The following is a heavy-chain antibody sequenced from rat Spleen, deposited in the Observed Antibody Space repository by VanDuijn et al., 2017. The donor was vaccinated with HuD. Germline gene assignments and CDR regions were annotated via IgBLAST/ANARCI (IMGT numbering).Heavy chain of an antibody. J-gene: IGHJ2*01. CDR2: ITNTGGNI. V-gene: IGHV5-31*01. CDR1: GFNFNNYW. Sequence: EVKLVESGGGLVQPGRSLKLSCAASGFNFNNYWMGWVRQAPGKGLEWVASITNTGGNIYYPDSVKGRFTISRDNAHNTLYLQLNSLRSEDTATYYCARENYYSADYWGQGLMVTVSS. CDR3: ARENYYSADY. D-gene: IGHD1-1*01.